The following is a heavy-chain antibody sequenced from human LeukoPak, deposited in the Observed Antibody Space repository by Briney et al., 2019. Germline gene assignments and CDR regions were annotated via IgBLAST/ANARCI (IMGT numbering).Heavy chain of an antibody. CDR1: GFTFSSYA. CDR3: ARDYGDY. CDR2: IKEDGSEK. Sequence: PGGSLRLSCAASGFTFSSYAMSWVRQAPGKGLEWVANIKEDGSEKYYVDSVEGRFTISRDNVKNSLYLQMHSLRAEDTAVYYCARDYGDYWGQGTLVTVSS. D-gene: IGHD3-16*01. V-gene: IGHV3-7*01. J-gene: IGHJ4*02.